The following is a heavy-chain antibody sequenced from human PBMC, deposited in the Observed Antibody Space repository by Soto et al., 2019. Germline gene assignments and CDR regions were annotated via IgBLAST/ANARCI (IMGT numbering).Heavy chain of an antibody. CDR3: ARGRYGDY. J-gene: IGHJ4*02. Sequence: QVHLVQSGAEVEKPGASVKVSCKGSGYTFTSYGITWVRQAPGQGLEWMGWISAHNGNTNYAQKFQGRVTVTRDTSTSTAYMELRSLRSDDTAVYYCARGRYGDYWGQGALVTVSS. CDR2: ISAHNGNT. D-gene: IGHD1-1*01. CDR1: GYTFTSYG. V-gene: IGHV1-18*01.